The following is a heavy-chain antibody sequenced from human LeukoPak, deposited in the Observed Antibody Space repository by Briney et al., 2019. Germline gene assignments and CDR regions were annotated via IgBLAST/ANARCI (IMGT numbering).Heavy chain of an antibody. D-gene: IGHD3-10*01. CDR1: GYTFTSYD. CDR3: ARGSWELLGYYYYGMDV. CDR2: MNPNSGNT. J-gene: IGHJ6*02. V-gene: IGHV1-8*01. Sequence: GASVKVSRKASGYTFTSYDINWVRQATGQGLEWMGWMNPNSGNTGYAQKFQGRVTMTRNTSISTAYMELSSLRSEDTAVYYCARGSWELLGYYYYGMDVWGQGTTVTVSS.